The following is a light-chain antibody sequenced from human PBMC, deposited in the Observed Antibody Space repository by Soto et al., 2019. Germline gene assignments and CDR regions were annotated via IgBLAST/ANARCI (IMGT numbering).Light chain of an antibody. CDR2: ENY. J-gene: IGLJ1*01. Sequence: QCVRKKPASGKTVAVGGGSITSYGSSSNIGITSVSWYQQLPEAAPKLLIHENYKRPSGIPDRFSGSKSGTSATLDITGLQPGDEADYYCGTWDRSLSRDVFGSGTKLTVL. CDR3: GTWDRSLSRDV. V-gene: IGLV1-51*02. CDR1: SSNIGITS.